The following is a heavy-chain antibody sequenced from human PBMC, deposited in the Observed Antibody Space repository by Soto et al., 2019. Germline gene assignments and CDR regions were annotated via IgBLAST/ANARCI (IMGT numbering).Heavy chain of an antibody. V-gene: IGHV3-23*01. D-gene: IGHD3-10*01. CDR3: AKSMVPTRRDYFDY. CDR2: ISGSGGGS. J-gene: IGHJ4*02. Sequence: EVQLLESGGGLVQPGGSLRLSCAASGFTFSSYALNWVRQAPGKGLEWVSAISGSGGGSYYAASVKGRFTISRDNSKNTLYLQMNSLRAEDTALYYCAKSMVPTRRDYFDYWGQGTLVTVSS. CDR1: GFTFSSYA.